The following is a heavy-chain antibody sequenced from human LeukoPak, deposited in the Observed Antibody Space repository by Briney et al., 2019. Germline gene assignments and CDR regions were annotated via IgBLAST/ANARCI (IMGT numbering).Heavy chain of an antibody. CDR1: GFIFSNYG. V-gene: IGHV3-21*04. J-gene: IGHJ4*02. CDR2: ISFSSTHI. CDR3: AKGEWPPGYFDY. Sequence: PGGSLRLSCAASGFIFSNYGMSWVRQAPGKGLEWVSSISFSSTHIYYADSIQGRFTISRDNAENSLYLQMNSLRAEDTAVYYCAKGEWPPGYFDYWGQGTLVTVSS. D-gene: IGHD3-3*01.